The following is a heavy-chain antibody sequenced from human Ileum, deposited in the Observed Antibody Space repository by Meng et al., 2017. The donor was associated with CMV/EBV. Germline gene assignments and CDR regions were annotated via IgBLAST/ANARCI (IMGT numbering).Heavy chain of an antibody. J-gene: IGHJ6*02. Sequence: GESLKISCVASGYIFTTYSIHWVRQATGKGLEWISYISGSSRDIYYADSVKGRLTISRDNAKNSVYLQMNSLRVEDTAVYYCTRDRFGMDVWGQGTPVTVSS. CDR3: TRDRFGMDV. CDR1: GYIFTTYS. V-gene: IGHV3-21*05. CDR2: ISGSSRDI.